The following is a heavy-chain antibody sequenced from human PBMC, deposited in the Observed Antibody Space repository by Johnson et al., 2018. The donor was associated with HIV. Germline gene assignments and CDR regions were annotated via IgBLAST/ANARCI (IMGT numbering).Heavy chain of an antibody. Sequence: VQLVESGGGLIQPGGSLRLSCAASGFTVSSNYMSWVRQAPGKGLEWVSIIYSDGSTYFADSVKGRFPISRDNSKNTLYLQMNSLRAEDTAVYYCARGGNEIDAFDIWGQGTMVTVSS. V-gene: IGHV3-66*03. CDR3: ARGGNEIDAFDI. CDR1: GFTVSSNY. J-gene: IGHJ3*02. D-gene: IGHD1-1*01. CDR2: IYSDGST.